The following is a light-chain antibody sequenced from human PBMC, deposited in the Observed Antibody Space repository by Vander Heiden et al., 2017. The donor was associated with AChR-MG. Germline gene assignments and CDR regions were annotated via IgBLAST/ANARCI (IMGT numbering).Light chain of an antibody. J-gene: IGKJ3*01. Sequence: DIQIAQSPSSLSASVADRVTISCQESKDISNYLSWYQQKPGKAPKLLIYGASNLEAGVASRFSGSGSGTDFTFTISSLQPEDIATYYCQQHDNLPAFGPGTKVDIK. CDR3: QQHDNLPA. V-gene: IGKV1-33*01. CDR2: GAS. CDR1: KDISNY.